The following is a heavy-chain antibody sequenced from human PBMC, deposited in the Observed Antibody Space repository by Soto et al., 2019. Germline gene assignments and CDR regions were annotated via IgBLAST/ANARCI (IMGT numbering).Heavy chain of an antibody. CDR3: ARDSARHYCGGDCYNWFDP. CDR1: GGTFSSYA. J-gene: IGHJ5*02. D-gene: IGHD2-21*02. CDR2: IIPIFGTA. V-gene: IGHV1-69*13. Sequence: ASVKVSCKASGGTFSSYAISWVRQAPGQGLEWMGGIIPIFGTANYAQKFQGRVTITADESTSTAYMELSSLRSEDTAVYYCARDSARHYCGGDCYNWFDPWGQGTLVTVSS.